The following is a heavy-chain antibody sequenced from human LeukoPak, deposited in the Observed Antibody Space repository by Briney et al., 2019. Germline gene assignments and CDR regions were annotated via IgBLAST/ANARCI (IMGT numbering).Heavy chain of an antibody. CDR2: IRSKAYGGIT. J-gene: IGHJ4*02. CDR1: GFTFGVYA. Sequence: GGSLRLSCTASGFTFGVYAMRWFRQAPGKGLEWVGFIRSKAYGGITEYAASVKGRFTISRDDSKSIAYLQMNSLKTEDTAVYYCTRGHSYGLYWGQGTLVTVSS. D-gene: IGHD5-18*01. CDR3: TRGHSYGLY. V-gene: IGHV3-49*03.